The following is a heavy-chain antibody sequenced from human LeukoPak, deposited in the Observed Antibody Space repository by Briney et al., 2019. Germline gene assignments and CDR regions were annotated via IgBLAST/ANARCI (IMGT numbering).Heavy chain of an antibody. J-gene: IGHJ4*02. CDR1: GFTFSSHW. CDR3: ARGGSSSDFDY. D-gene: IGHD3-22*01. CDR2: INSDGSST. Sequence: GGSLRLSCAASGFTFSSHWMHWVRQAPGKGLVWVSRINSDGSSTSYADSVKGRFTISRDNAKNTLYLQMNSLRAEDTAVCYCARGGSSSDFDYWGQGTLVTVSS. V-gene: IGHV3-74*01.